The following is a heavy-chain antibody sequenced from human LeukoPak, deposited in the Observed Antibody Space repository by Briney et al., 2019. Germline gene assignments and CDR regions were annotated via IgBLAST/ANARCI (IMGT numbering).Heavy chain of an antibody. CDR3: ARDSSGWYGGYFDY. CDR2: ISSSSSTI. D-gene: IGHD6-19*01. V-gene: IGHV3-48*04. Sequence: PGGSLRLSCAASGFTFSSYAMSWVRQAPGKGLEWISYISSSSSTIYYADSVKGRFTISRDNAKNSLYLQMNSLRAEDTAVYYCARDSSGWYGGYFDYWGQGTLVTVSS. J-gene: IGHJ4*02. CDR1: GFTFSSYA.